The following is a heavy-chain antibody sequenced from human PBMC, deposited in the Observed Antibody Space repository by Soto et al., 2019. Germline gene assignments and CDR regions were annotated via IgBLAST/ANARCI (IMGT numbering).Heavy chain of an antibody. V-gene: IGHV3-33*01. Sequence: QVQLVESGGGVVQPGRSLRLSCATAGFTFSNYGMNWVRQAPGKGLEWVAVIWYDGGNKFYADSVKGRFTISRDNSKNTVSLQMDSMIAEDTAVYYCARDAVIGATKGGNYWFDSWGQGTLVTVSS. D-gene: IGHD1-26*01. CDR2: IWYDGGNK. CDR1: GFTFSNYG. J-gene: IGHJ5*01. CDR3: ARDAVIGATKGGNYWFDS.